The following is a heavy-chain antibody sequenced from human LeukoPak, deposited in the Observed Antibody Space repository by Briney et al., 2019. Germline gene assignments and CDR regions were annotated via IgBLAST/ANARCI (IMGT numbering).Heavy chain of an antibody. CDR2: ISSSGSTI. J-gene: IGHJ4*02. Sequence: PGGSLRLSCAASGFTFSSYEMNWVRQAPGKGLEWVSYISSSGSTIYYADSVKGRFTISRDNAKNSLYLQMNSLRAEDTALYYCARAVPGFDSWGQGTLVTVSS. CDR3: ARAVPGFDS. CDR1: GFTFSSYE. V-gene: IGHV3-48*03.